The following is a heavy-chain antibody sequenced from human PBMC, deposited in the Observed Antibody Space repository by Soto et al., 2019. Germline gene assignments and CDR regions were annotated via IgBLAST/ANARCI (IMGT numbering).Heavy chain of an antibody. CDR3: AKDYGSGSYYPFVGLSGY. CDR1: GFTFSSYA. Sequence: EVQLLESGGGLVQPGGSLRLSCAASGFTFSSYAMSWVRQAPGKGLEWVSAISGSGGSTYYTDSVKGRFTISRDNSKNTLYLQMNSLRAEDTAVYYCAKDYGSGSYYPFVGLSGYWGQGTLVTVSS. D-gene: IGHD3-10*01. J-gene: IGHJ4*02. V-gene: IGHV3-23*01. CDR2: ISGSGGST.